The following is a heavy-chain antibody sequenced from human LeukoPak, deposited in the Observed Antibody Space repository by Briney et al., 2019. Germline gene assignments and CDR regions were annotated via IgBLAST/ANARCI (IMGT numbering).Heavy chain of an antibody. D-gene: IGHD2-2*01. CDR2: IIPNLGIA. CDR3: ASSRDCSSTSCFPNYYYGMDV. J-gene: IGHJ6*02. CDR1: GGTFSSYA. Sequence: SVKVSCKASGGTFSSYAISWVRQAPGQGLEWMGRIIPNLGIAYYAQNFQGRVTVTADESTSTAYMELSSLRADDTAVYYCASSRDCSSTSCFPNYYYGMDVWGQGTTATVSS. V-gene: IGHV1-69*04.